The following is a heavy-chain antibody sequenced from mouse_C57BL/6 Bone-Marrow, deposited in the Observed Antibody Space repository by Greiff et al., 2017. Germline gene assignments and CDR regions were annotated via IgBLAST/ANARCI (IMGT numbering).Heavy chain of an antibody. CDR3: ARHGKYWYFDV. J-gene: IGHJ1*03. V-gene: IGHV1-81*01. Sequence: QVQLQQSGAELARPGASVKLSCKASGYTFTSYGISWVKQRTGQGLEWIGEVYPRSGNTYYNEKFKGKATLTADKSSSTAYMELRSLTSEDSAVYFCARHGKYWYFDVWGTGTTVTVSS. CDR2: VYPRSGNT. CDR1: GYTFTSYG. D-gene: IGHD2-1*01.